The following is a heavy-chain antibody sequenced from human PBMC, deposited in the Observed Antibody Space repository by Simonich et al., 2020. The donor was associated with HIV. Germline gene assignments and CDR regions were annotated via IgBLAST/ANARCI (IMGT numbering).Heavy chain of an antibody. CDR2: INHSGST. J-gene: IGHJ4*02. CDR3: ARRHPTTVTTPYFDY. V-gene: IGHV4-34*01. D-gene: IGHD4-17*01. Sequence: QVQLQQWGAGLLKPSETLSLPCAVYGGSFSGYYWSWIRLPPGKGLEWIGEINHSGSTNYNPSLKSRVTISVDTSKNQFSLKLSSVTAADTAVYYCARRHPTTVTTPYFDYWGQGTLVTVSS. CDR1: GGSFSGYY.